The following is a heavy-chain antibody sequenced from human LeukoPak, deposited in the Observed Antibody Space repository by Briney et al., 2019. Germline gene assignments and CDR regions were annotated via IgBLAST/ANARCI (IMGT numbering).Heavy chain of an antibody. V-gene: IGHV1-46*01. Sequence: ASVKVSCKASGYTFTNYYIHWVRQAPGQGLEWMGLINPRGGSTTYAHKFQDRVTMTMDMSTSTVYMDLSSLRSEDTAVYYCAREALYDYVRGSYRPTYYLDYWGQGTLVTVSS. CDR3: AREALYDYVRGSYRPTYYLDY. J-gene: IGHJ4*02. CDR1: GYTFTNYY. CDR2: INPRGGST. D-gene: IGHD3-16*02.